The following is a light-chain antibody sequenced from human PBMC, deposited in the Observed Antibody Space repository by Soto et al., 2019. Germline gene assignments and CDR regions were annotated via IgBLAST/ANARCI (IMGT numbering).Light chain of an antibody. CDR2: DAS. Sequence: DIQMTQSPSTLSASTGDRVTITCRASESIRTWLAWYQHKPGKAPKFLIYDASSLDSGVPSRFSGSGSGTEFTLTIRNLQPEAFATYFCQQSHNYPRTFGQGTK. CDR3: QQSHNYPRT. CDR1: ESIRTW. J-gene: IGKJ1*01. V-gene: IGKV1-5*01.